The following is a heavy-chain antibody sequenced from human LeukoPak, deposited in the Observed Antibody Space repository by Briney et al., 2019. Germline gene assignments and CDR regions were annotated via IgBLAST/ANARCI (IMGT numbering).Heavy chain of an antibody. CDR2: IYNTGTT. V-gene: IGHV4-39*07. CDR3: ARVITLIRGIGWFDP. J-gene: IGHJ5*02. Sequence: PSETLSLTCTVSGGSINSSSNYWGWIRQPPGKGMELIGNIYNTGTTYYNPSLKRRVTISVDTSKNQFSLKLSSVTAADTAVYYCARVITLIRGIGWFDPWGQGTLVTVSS. D-gene: IGHD3-10*01. CDR1: GGSINSSSNY.